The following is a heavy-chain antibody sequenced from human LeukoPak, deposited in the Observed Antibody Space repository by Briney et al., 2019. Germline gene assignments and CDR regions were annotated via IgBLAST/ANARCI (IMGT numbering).Heavy chain of an antibody. Sequence: SVKVSCKASGGTFSGYAVIWVRQAPGQGLEWMGGTVPLKYAQKFQGRVTFTTDESTGTAFMELSSLTSEDTAVYFYARAPYGVYSGDFYAYYMDVWGKGTTVIVSS. V-gene: IGHV1-69*05. D-gene: IGHD4/OR15-4a*01. J-gene: IGHJ6*03. CDR2: TVPL. CDR3: ARAPYGVYSGDFYAYYMDV. CDR1: GGTFSGYA.